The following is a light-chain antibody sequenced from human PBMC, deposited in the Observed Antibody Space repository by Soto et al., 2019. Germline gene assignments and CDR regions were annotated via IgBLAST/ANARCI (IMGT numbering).Light chain of an antibody. CDR3: QQYDAWPLT. CDR2: GAS. J-gene: IGKJ4*01. CDR1: QSVSSN. V-gene: IGKV3-15*01. Sequence: EIVLTQSPDTLSLSPGETATLSCGASQSVSSNLAWYQQKPGQAPRLLIYGASTRATGIPARFSGSGSGTEFTLTINSLQSEDFAVYYCQQYDAWPLTFGGGTKVDI.